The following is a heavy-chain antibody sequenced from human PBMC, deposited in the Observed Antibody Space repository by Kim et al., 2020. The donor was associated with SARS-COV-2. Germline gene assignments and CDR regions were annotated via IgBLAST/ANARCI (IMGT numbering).Heavy chain of an antibody. D-gene: IGHD2-8*01. Sequence: GGSLRLSCAASGFTFSSNWMSWVRQAPGKGLEWVASIKQDGSEKYYVDSVKGRFTISRDNAKNSLYLQMTSLRAEDTAVYYCARDTTNGAFDYWGQGTLVTVSS. CDR3: ARDTTNGAFDY. CDR2: IKQDGSEK. CDR1: GFTFSSNW. V-gene: IGHV3-7*01. J-gene: IGHJ4*02.